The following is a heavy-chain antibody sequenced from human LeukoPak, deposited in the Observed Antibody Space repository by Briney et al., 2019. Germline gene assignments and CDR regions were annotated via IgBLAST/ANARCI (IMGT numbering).Heavy chain of an antibody. Sequence: GGSLRLSCAASGFTFSSYEMNWVRQAPGKGLEGVSYISSSGSTIYYADSVKGRFTISRDNAKNSLYLQMNSLRAEDTAVYYCARDDWNDVMNYYGMDVWGQGTTVTVSS. CDR3: ARDDWNDVMNYYGMDV. J-gene: IGHJ6*02. V-gene: IGHV3-48*03. CDR2: ISSSGSTI. CDR1: GFTFSSYE. D-gene: IGHD1-1*01.